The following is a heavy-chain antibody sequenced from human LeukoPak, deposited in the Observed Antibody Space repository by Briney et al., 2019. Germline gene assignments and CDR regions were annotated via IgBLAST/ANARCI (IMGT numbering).Heavy chain of an antibody. J-gene: IGHJ4*02. CDR3: ARTYHPSGLYYFDY. CDR1: GFTFSSYA. Sequence: GGSLRLSCAASGFTFSSYAMSWVRQAPGKGLEWVSAISGSGGSTYYADSVKGRFTISRDNSKNTLYLQMNSLRAEDAAVYYCARTYHPSGLYYFDYWGQGTLVTVSS. CDR2: ISGSGGST. D-gene: IGHD6-25*01. V-gene: IGHV3-23*01.